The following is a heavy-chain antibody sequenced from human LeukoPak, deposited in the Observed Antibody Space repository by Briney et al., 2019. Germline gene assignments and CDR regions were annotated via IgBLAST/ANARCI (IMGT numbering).Heavy chain of an antibody. V-gene: IGHV1-2*02. D-gene: IGHD2-2*01. J-gene: IGHJ6*04. CDR1: GYTFTAYY. CDR3: AKARGLYCSSISCYDCDV. Sequence: GASVNDSCKAAGYTFTAYYIHWVRQAPGQGLEWMGWINPNSGGTDYAQNFQGRVTLTRDTSITTAYMELSRLRSDDTAVYYCAKARGLYCSSISCYDCDVWGKGTTVTVSS. CDR2: INPNSGGT.